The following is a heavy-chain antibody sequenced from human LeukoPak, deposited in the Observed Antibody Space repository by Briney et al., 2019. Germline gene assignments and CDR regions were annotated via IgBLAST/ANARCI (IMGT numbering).Heavy chain of an antibody. D-gene: IGHD3/OR15-3a*01. CDR3: ARDAQFFDWLLAFDY. CDR1: GFTFDDYG. J-gene: IGHJ4*02. CDR2: INWNGGST. Sequence: GGSLRLSCAASGFTFDDYGMSWVRQAPGKGLEWVSGINWNGGSTGYADSVKGRFTISRDNAKNSLYLQMHTVRAEDTAVYFCARDAQFFDWLLAFDYWGQGALVTVSS. V-gene: IGHV3-20*04.